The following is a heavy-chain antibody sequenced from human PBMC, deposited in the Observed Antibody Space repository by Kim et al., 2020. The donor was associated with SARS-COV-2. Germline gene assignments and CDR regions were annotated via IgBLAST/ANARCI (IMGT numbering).Heavy chain of an antibody. CDR1: GFTFSSYS. V-gene: IGHV3-21*01. CDR3: ARAYGGEYYFDY. CDR2: ISSSSSYI. J-gene: IGHJ4*02. D-gene: IGHD3-16*01. Sequence: GGSLRLSCAASGFTFSSYSMNWVRQAPGKGLEWVSSISSSSSYIYYADSVKGRFTISRDNAKNSLYLQMNSLRAEDTAVYYCARAYGGEYYFDYWGQGTLVTVSS.